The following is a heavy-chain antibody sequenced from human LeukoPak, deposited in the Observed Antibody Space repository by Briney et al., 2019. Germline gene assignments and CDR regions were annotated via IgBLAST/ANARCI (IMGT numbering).Heavy chain of an antibody. V-gene: IGHV1-18*01. D-gene: IGHD3-22*01. CDR1: GYTFTNYA. CDR2: ISAYNGDT. J-gene: IGHJ4*02. CDR3: ARERVRYYDSSGYLAY. Sequence: ASVTVSCKASGYTFTNYAISWVRQAPGQGLEWMGWISAYNGDTMYAQNLQGRVTMTTDTSTSTAYMGLGSLRSDDTAVYYCARERVRYYDSSGYLAYWGQGTLVTVSS.